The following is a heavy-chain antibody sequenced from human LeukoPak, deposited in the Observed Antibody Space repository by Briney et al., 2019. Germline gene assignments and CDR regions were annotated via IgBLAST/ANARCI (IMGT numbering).Heavy chain of an antibody. CDR3: ARGPLIYYMDV. CDR1: GGSISSSNW. Sequence: PSETLSLTCAVSGGSISSSNWWSWVRQPPGKGLEWIGEIYHSGSTNYNPSLKSRVTMSVDTSKNQFSLKLSSVTAADTAVYYCARGPLIYYMDVWGKGTTVTISS. J-gene: IGHJ6*03. V-gene: IGHV4-4*02. CDR2: IYHSGST. D-gene: IGHD3-16*01.